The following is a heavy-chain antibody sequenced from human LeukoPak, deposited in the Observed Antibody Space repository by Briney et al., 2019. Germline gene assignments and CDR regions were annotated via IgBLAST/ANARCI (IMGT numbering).Heavy chain of an antibody. J-gene: IGHJ4*02. CDR3: ARDSASTWYGHFDY. CDR1: GFTFSSYW. D-gene: IGHD6-13*01. CDR2: INSDGSTT. V-gene: IGHV3-74*01. Sequence: GGSLRLSCVASGFTFSSYWMHWVRQAPGKGLVWVSRINSDGSTTTYADSVKGRFTISRDSAKNTLFLQMNSLRAEDTAVYYCARDSASTWYGHFDYWGQGTPVTVSS.